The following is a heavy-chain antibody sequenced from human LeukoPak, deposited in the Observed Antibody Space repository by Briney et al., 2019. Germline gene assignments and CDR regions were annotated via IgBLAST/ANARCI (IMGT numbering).Heavy chain of an antibody. V-gene: IGHV3-30*18. Sequence: PGKSLTLSCTASGFTFRNYGMHWVRQAPGKGLEWVAVVSYDGSDKYYADSVKGRFTISRDNSKNTLYLQVNSLRAEDTAVYYCAKGVRVAGVYYFDYWGQGTLVTVSS. D-gene: IGHD6-19*01. J-gene: IGHJ4*02. CDR3: AKGVRVAGVYYFDY. CDR2: VSYDGSDK. CDR1: GFTFRNYG.